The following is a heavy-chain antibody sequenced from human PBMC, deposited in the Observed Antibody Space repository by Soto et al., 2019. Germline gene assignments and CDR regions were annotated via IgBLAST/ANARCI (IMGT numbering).Heavy chain of an antibody. CDR2: IYHSGST. CDR3: ARGMTTVTTLDY. D-gene: IGHD4-4*01. CDR1: GVSISSGGYS. V-gene: IGHV4-30-2*01. Sequence: SETLSLTCAVSGVSISSGGYSWSWIRQPPGKGLEWIGYIYHSGSTYYNPSLKSRVTISVDRSKNQFSLKLSSVTAADTAVYYCARGMTTVTTLDYWGQGTLVTVS. J-gene: IGHJ4*02.